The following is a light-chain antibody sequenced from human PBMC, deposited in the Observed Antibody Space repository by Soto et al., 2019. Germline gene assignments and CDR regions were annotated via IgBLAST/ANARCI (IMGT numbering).Light chain of an antibody. J-gene: IGLJ2*01. CDR3: QAWDSSTHVV. V-gene: IGLV3-1*01. Sequence: SYELTQPPSVSVSPGQTASITCSGDKLGNKYACWYQQKPGQSPVLVIYQDSMRPSGIPERFSGSNSGNTATLTISGTQAMDEADYYCQAWDSSTHVVFGGGTKVTVL. CDR1: KLGNKY. CDR2: QDS.